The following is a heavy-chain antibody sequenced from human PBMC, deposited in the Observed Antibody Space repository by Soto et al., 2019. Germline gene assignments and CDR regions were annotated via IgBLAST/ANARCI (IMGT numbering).Heavy chain of an antibody. D-gene: IGHD5-12*01. V-gene: IGHV3-21*01. Sequence: PGGSLRLSCAASGFIFSDYSMNWVRQAPGKGLEWVSSISSSSIYIYYADSVKGRFTISRDNAKNSLYLQMNSLRAEDTAVFYCARDVSGYGNFDYWGQGTLVTVSS. CDR2: ISSSSIYI. CDR1: GFIFSDYS. J-gene: IGHJ4*02. CDR3: ARDVSGYGNFDY.